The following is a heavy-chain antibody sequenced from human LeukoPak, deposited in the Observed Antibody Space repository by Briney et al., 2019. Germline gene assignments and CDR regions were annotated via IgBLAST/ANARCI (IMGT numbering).Heavy chain of an antibody. V-gene: IGHV3-74*01. CDR3: ARDIAAAVDY. Sequence: GGSLRLSCTASGFTFSSYWMHWVRQVPGKGLVWVSRINSAGITTNYADSVKGRFTISRDNAKNTLYLQMNSLRAEDTAIYYCARDIAAAVDYWGQGTLVTVSS. J-gene: IGHJ4*02. D-gene: IGHD6-13*01. CDR1: GFTFSSYW. CDR2: INSAGITT.